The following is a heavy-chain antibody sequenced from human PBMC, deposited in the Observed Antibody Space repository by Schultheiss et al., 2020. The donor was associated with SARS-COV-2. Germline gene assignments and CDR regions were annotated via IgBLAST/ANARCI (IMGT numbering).Heavy chain of an antibody. J-gene: IGHJ4*02. CDR2: ISGSGGST. V-gene: IGHV3-23*01. D-gene: IGHD6-19*01. CDR3: ARQRQAVADFDY. Sequence: GGSLRLSCAASGFTFSSYAMSWVRQAPGKGLEWVSAISGSGGSTYYADSVKGRFTISRDNAKNSLYLQMNSLRDEDTAVYYCARQRQAVADFDYWGQGTLVTVSS. CDR1: GFTFSSYA.